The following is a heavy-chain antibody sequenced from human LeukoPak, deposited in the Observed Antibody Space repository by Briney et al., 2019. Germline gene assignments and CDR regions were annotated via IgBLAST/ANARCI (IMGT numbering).Heavy chain of an antibody. Sequence: KAGGSLRLSCAASGFTFSSCGFTWVGQAPGRGLEWVSSIGPTGTDRYYADSVRGRFTISRDNAKNSMYLQKDSLRDEDTAVYYCATETIGRHYDYWGQGTLLTVSS. D-gene: IGHD1-14*01. CDR1: GFTFSSCG. J-gene: IGHJ4*02. CDR2: IGPTGTDR. V-gene: IGHV3-21*01. CDR3: ATETIGRHYDY.